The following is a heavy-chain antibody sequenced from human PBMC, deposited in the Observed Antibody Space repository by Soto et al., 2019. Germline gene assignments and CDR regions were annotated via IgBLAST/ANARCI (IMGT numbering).Heavy chain of an antibody. D-gene: IGHD6-13*01. CDR1: GFSFSNYE. CDR2: ISSSGTTV. Sequence: EVQLVESGGGLVQPGASLRLSCAASGFSFSNYEMNWVRQAPGKGLEWVAYISSSGTTVHYADSVGGRFTVSRDNARNSLYLQMNTLRVEDKALYYCARDRAAGGYWGQGTLVTVSS. CDR3: ARDRAAGGY. J-gene: IGHJ4*02. V-gene: IGHV3-48*03.